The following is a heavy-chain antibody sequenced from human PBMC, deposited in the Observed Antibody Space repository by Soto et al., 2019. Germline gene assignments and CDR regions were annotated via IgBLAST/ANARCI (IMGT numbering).Heavy chain of an antibody. CDR2: FDPEDGET. CDR1: GYTLTELS. V-gene: IGHV1-24*01. D-gene: IGHD2-8*01. CDR3: ATCTYGAREPISICSWFDP. Sequence: VKVSCKVSGYTLTELSMHWVRQAPGKGLEWMGGFDPEDGETIYAQKFQGRVTMTEDTSTDTAYMELSSLRSEDTAVYYCATCTYGAREPISICSWFDPWGQGTLVTVS. J-gene: IGHJ5*02.